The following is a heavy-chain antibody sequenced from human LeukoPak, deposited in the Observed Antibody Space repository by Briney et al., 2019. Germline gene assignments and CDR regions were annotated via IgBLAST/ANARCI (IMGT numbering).Heavy chain of an antibody. J-gene: IGHJ6*02. Sequence: SETLSLTCTVSGGSISNYYWSWVRQPPGKGLEWIGYIYYSGSTNYNPSLKSRVTISVDTSKNQFSLKLSSVTAADTAVYYCARGPAADKYYYYYYGMDVWGQGTTVTVSS. V-gene: IGHV4-59*08. CDR3: ARGPAADKYYYYYYGMDV. CDR1: GGSISNYY. CDR2: IYYSGST. D-gene: IGHD2-2*01.